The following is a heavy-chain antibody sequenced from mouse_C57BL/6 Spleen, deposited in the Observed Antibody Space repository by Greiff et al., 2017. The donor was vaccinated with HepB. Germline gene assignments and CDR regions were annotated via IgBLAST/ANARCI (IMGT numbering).Heavy chain of an antibody. V-gene: IGHV1-61*01. CDR2: IYPSDSET. J-gene: IGHJ2*01. Sequence: VQLQQPGAELVRPGSSVKLSCKASGYTFTSYWMDWVKQRPGQGLEWIGNIYPSDSETHYNQKFKDKATLTVDKSSSTAYMQLSSLTSEDSAVYYGARRFITTVVEDYWGQGTTLTVSS. CDR1: GYTFTSYW. CDR3: ARRFITTVVEDY. D-gene: IGHD1-1*01.